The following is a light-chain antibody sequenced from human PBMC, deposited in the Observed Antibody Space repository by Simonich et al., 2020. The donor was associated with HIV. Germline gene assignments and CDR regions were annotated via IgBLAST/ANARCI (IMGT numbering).Light chain of an antibody. CDR1: SSDVGGYNY. V-gene: IGLV2-14*03. Sequence: QSALTQPASVSGSPGQSITISCTETSSDVGGYNYVSWYQQHPGKAPKLMIYDVSKRPSGVSNRFSASKSGNTASLTISGLQAEDEADYYCSSYTSSSTYVLFGGGTKLTVL. CDR2: DVS. J-gene: IGLJ2*01. CDR3: SSYTSSSTYVL.